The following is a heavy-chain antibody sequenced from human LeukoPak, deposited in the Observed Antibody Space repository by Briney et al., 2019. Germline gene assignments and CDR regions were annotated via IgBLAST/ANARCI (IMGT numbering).Heavy chain of an antibody. Sequence: PGGSLRLSCAATGFTFSSYSKNWVRQAPGKGLEWVSSISNSSSYIYYADSVKGRFTISRDNAKNSLYLQMNSLRAEDTAVYYCARDDSFDTAMVQWGQGTLVTVSS. CDR2: ISNSSSYI. CDR1: GFTFSSYS. D-gene: IGHD5-18*01. CDR3: ARDDSFDTAMVQ. J-gene: IGHJ4*02. V-gene: IGHV3-21*01.